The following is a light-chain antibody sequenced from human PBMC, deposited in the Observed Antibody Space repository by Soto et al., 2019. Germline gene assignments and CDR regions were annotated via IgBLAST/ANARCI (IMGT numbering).Light chain of an antibody. Sequence: QSVLTQPPSVSAAPGQKVTISRSGSSSNIGNNYVSWYQQLPGTAPKLLIYDNNKRPSGIPDRFSDSKSGTSATLAITGLQTGDEADYYCGTWDSSLSAYVFGTGTKVTVL. CDR3: GTWDSSLSAYV. CDR2: DNN. CDR1: SSNIGNNY. V-gene: IGLV1-51*01. J-gene: IGLJ1*01.